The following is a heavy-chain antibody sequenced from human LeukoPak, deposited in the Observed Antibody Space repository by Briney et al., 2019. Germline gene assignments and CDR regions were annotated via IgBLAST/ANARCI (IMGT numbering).Heavy chain of an antibody. Sequence: KASETLSLTCTVSGCSISSYYWSWIRQPPGKGLEWIGYIYYSGSTNYNPSLKSRVTISVDTSKNQFSLKLSSVTAADTAVYYCARGEGGYDYGSDYWGQGTLVTVSS. CDR2: IYYSGST. CDR1: GCSISSYY. J-gene: IGHJ4*02. CDR3: ARGEGGYDYGSDY. D-gene: IGHD5-12*01. V-gene: IGHV4-59*01.